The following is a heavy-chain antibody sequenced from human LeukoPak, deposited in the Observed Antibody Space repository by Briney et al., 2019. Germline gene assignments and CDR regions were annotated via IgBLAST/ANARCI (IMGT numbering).Heavy chain of an antibody. Sequence: SETLSLTCTVSGGSISSGSVYWSWIRQPAGKGLEWIGRIYSSGDTNYNPSLKSRVTISVDTSKNQFSLKLSSVTAADTAVYYCAISDGWFDPWCQGTLVTVSS. CDR2: IYSSGDT. J-gene: IGHJ5*02. D-gene: IGHD3-16*02. CDR3: AISDGWFDP. CDR1: GGSISSGSVY. V-gene: IGHV4-61*02.